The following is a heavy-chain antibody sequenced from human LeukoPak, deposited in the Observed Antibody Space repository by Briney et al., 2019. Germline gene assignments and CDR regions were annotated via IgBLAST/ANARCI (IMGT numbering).Heavy chain of an antibody. CDR3: ARWGVGYSYAYNPIDY. J-gene: IGHJ4*02. V-gene: IGHV3-7*05. CDR1: GFTFSDYT. Sequence: PGGSLRLSCTASGFTFSDYTMNWVRQAPGKGLEWVANIKQDGSEKFYVDSVKGRFTISRDNAKNSLYLQMNSLRAEDTAVYYCARWGVGYSYAYNPIDYWGQGTLVTVSS. D-gene: IGHD5-18*01. CDR2: IKQDGSEK.